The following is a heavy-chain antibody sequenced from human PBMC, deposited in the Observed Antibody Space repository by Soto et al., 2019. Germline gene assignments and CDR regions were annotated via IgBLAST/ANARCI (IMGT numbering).Heavy chain of an antibody. CDR2: TYYRSKWYN. V-gene: IGHV6-1*01. CDR1: GDSVSSNSAA. D-gene: IGHD6-13*01. J-gene: IGHJ4*02. Sequence: SQTLSLTCAISGDSVSSNSAAWNWIRQSPSRGLEWLGRTYYRSKWYNDYEVSVKSRVIINPDTSKNQFSLQLNSVTPEDTAVYYCAKGSMAAATGFDYWGQGTLVTVSS. CDR3: AKGSMAAATGFDY.